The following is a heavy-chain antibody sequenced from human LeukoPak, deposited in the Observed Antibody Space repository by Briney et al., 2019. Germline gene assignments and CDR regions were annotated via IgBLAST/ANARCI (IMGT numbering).Heavy chain of an antibody. Sequence: SETLSLTCAVYGGSFSGYYWSWIRQPPGKGMEWIGEINHSGSTNYNPSLKSRVTISVDTSKNQFSLKLSSVTAADTAVYYCARGPRPVYSSGWYGYDYWGQGTLVTVSS. CDR1: GGSFSGYY. CDR3: ARGPRPVYSSGWYGYDY. J-gene: IGHJ4*02. D-gene: IGHD6-19*01. V-gene: IGHV4-34*01. CDR2: INHSGST.